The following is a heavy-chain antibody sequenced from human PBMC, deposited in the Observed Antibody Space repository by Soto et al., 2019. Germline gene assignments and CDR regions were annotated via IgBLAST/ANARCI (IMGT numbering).Heavy chain of an antibody. CDR1: GFTFSSYA. V-gene: IGHV3-30-3*01. Sequence: PGGSLRLSCAASGFTFSSYAMHWVRQAPGKGLEWVAVISYDGSNKYYADSVKGRFTISRDNSKNTLYLQMNSLRAEDTAVYYYATRPSIAVAGPVDYWGQGTLVTVSS. J-gene: IGHJ4*02. D-gene: IGHD6-19*01. CDR2: ISYDGSNK. CDR3: ATRPSIAVAGPVDY.